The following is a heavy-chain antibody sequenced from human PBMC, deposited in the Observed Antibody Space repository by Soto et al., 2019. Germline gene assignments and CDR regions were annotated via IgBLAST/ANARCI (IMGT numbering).Heavy chain of an antibody. D-gene: IGHD3-9*01. CDR2: IYYSGST. V-gene: IGHV4-59*08. J-gene: IGHJ6*02. Sequence: SETLSLTCTVSGGSISSYYWSWIRQPPGKGLEWIGYIYYSGSTNYNPSLKSRVTISVDTSKNQFSLKLSSVTAADTAVYYCARLVDSTSAYGMDVWGQGTTVTVSS. CDR1: GGSISSYY. CDR3: ARLVDSTSAYGMDV.